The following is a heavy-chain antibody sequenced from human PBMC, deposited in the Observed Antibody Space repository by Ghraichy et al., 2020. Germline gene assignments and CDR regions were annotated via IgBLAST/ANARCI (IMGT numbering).Heavy chain of an antibody. D-gene: IGHD3-10*01. Sequence: ASVKVSCKASGYTFRNYVMHWVRQAPGQGLEWMGWINGVTGNTKYSQKIQGRVIITRDTSASTAHMELSSLMSEDTAVYFCARSADGAFDHWGQGTLVTVSS. CDR3: ARSADGAFDH. CDR2: INGVTGNT. V-gene: IGHV1-3*01. J-gene: IGHJ4*02. CDR1: GYTFRNYV.